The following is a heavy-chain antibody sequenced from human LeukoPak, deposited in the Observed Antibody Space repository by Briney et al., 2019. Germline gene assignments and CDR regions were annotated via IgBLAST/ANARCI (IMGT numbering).Heavy chain of an antibody. V-gene: IGHV1-18*01. CDR1: GYTFTSYG. D-gene: IGHD1-14*01. Sequence: ASVKVSCKASGYTFTSYGISWVRQAPGQGLEWMGWISAYNGNTNYAQKLQGRVTMTTDTSTSTAYMELRSLRSDDTAVYYCTRDRRGPDRDNWFDPWGQGTLVTVSS. CDR3: TRDRRGPDRDNWFDP. J-gene: IGHJ5*02. CDR2: ISAYNGNT.